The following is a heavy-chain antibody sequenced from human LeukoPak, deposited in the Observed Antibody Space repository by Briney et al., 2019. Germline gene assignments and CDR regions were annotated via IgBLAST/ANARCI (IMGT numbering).Heavy chain of an antibody. D-gene: IGHD3-22*01. CDR2: IKSKTDGGTT. Sequence: GGSLRLSCAASGFTFSNAWMSWVRQAPGKGLEWVGRIKSKTDGGTTDYAAPVKGRFTISRDDSKNTLYLQMNSLKTEDTAVHYCTTDPDYYDSTGYYSHYWGQGTLVTVSS. J-gene: IGHJ4*02. V-gene: IGHV3-15*01. CDR3: TTDPDYYDSTGYYSHY. CDR1: GFTFSNAW.